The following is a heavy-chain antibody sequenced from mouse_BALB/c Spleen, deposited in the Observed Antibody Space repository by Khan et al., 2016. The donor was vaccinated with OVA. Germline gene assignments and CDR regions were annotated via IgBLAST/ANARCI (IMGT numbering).Heavy chain of an antibody. J-gene: IGHJ3*01. V-gene: IGHV5-17*02. CDR1: GFTFSNFG. CDR2: ISSGSSTI. D-gene: IGHD1-1*01. Sequence: EVELVESGGDLVQPGGSRKLSCAASGFTFSNFGMHWVRQAPEKGLEWVAFISSGSSTIYYADTVKGRFTISRDNPKNTLFLQMTSLRSEDTAMYYCTRDYYGSSYVADWGQGTLVTVSA. CDR3: TRDYYGSSYVAD.